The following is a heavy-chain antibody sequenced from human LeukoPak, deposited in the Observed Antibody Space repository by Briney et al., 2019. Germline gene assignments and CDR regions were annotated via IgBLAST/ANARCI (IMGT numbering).Heavy chain of an antibody. J-gene: IGHJ4*02. CDR3: ARGPNRYYFDY. D-gene: IGHD2/OR15-2a*01. V-gene: IGHV4-59*01. Sequence: SETLSLTCTVSGGSISSYYWSWIRQPPGKGLEWTGYIYYSGRTNYNPSLKSRVTISVDTSKNQFSLKLSSVTAADTAGYYCARGPNRYYFDYWGQGTLVTVSS. CDR2: IYYSGRT. CDR1: GGSISSYY.